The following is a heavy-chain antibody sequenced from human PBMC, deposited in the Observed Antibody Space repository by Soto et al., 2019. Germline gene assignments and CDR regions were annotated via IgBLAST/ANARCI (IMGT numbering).Heavy chain of an antibody. CDR1: GFTFSSYA. V-gene: IGHV3-23*01. CDR2: ISGSGGST. J-gene: IGHJ5*02. CDR3: AKGHIVVVPAAKTYNWFDP. D-gene: IGHD2-2*01. Sequence: EVQLLESGGGLVQPGGSLRLSCAASGFTFSSYAMSWVRQAPGKGLEWVSAISGSGGSTYYADSVKGRFTISRDNSKNTLYLQMNSLRAEDTAVYYCAKGHIVVVPAAKTYNWFDPWGQGPLVTVSS.